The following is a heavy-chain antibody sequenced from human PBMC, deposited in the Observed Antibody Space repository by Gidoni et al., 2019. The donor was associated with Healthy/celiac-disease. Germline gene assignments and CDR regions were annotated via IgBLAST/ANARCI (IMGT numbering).Heavy chain of an antibody. D-gene: IGHD6-19*01. CDR1: GFTFGDDA. J-gene: IGHJ5*02. Sequence: EVQLVESGGGLVQPGRSLRLSCTASGFTFGDDAMSWFRQAPGKGLEWVGFIRSKAYGGTTEYAASVKGRFTISRDDSKSIAYLQMNSLKTEDTAVYYCTRDEGEQWLDTGWFDPWGQGTLVTVSS. V-gene: IGHV3-49*03. CDR3: TRDEGEQWLDTGWFDP. CDR2: IRSKAYGGTT.